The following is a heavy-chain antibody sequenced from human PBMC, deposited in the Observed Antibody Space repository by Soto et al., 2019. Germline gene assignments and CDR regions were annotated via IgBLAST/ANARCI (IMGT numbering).Heavy chain of an antibody. CDR2: ISYDGSNK. V-gene: IGHV3-30*18. CDR3: AKPQYRYYYGMDV. Sequence: QVQLVESGGGVVQPGRSLRLSCAASGFTFSRYGMHWVRQAPGKGLEWVAVISYDGSNKYYADSVKGRFTISRDNSKNALYLQMNSLRAEDTAVYYCAKPQYRYYYGMDVWGQGTTVTVSS. D-gene: IGHD3-16*02. CDR1: GFTFSRYG. J-gene: IGHJ6*02.